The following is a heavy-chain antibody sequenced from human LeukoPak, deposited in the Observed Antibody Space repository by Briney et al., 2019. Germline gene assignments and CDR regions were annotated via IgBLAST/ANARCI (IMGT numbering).Heavy chain of an antibody. CDR1: GFTFSSYA. CDR2: VSGSGGST. CDR3: AKGPSNSGIAAD. D-gene: IGHD6-13*01. J-gene: IGHJ4*02. Sequence: PGGSLRLSCAASGFTFSSYAMSWVRQAPGKGLEWVSAVSGSGGSTYYADSVKGRFTISRDNSKNTLYLQMNSLRAEDTAVYYCAKGPSNSGIAADWGQGTLVTVSS. V-gene: IGHV3-23*01.